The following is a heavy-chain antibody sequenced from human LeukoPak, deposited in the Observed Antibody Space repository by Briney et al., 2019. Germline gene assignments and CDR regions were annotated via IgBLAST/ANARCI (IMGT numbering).Heavy chain of an antibody. D-gene: IGHD6-6*01. J-gene: IGHJ3*02. CDR1: GFTFSSYA. CDR2: ISGSGGST. V-gene: IGHV3-23*01. Sequence: GGSLRLSCAASGFTFSSYAMSWVRQAPGKGLEWVSAISGSGGSTYYADSVKGRLTISRDNSKNTLYLQMNSLRAEDTAVYYCAKLSSSPGKGGAFDIWGQGTMVTVSS. CDR3: AKLSSSPGKGGAFDI.